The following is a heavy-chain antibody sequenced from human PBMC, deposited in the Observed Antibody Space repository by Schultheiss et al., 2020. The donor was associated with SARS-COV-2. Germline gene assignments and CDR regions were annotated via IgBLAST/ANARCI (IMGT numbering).Heavy chain of an antibody. D-gene: IGHD3-10*01. CDR1: GFTFSSYA. V-gene: IGHV3-23*01. Sequence: GESLKISCAASGFTFSSYAMSWVRQAPGKGLEWVSAISGSGGSTYYADSVKGRFTISRDNSKNTLYLQMNSLRAEDTAVYYCYLRGVISDFYGMDVWGQGTTVTVSS. J-gene: IGHJ6*02. CDR2: ISGSGGST. CDR3: YLRGVISDFYGMDV.